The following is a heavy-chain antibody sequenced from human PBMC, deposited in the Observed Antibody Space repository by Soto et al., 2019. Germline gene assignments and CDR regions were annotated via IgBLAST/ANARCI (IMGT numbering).Heavy chain of an antibody. V-gene: IGHV1-18*01. J-gene: IGHJ5*02. D-gene: IGHD2-15*01. Sequence: QVQLVQSGAEVKKPGASVKVSCKASGYTFTNYGITWVRQAPGEGLEWMGWISAYNGNTDYAQKLQGRVTMTTDTSTSTAYMELRSLRSDDTAVYYCVRGGVGYCSGGSCPRSWFDPWGQGTLLTVSS. CDR1: GYTFTNYG. CDR3: VRGGVGYCSGGSCPRSWFDP. CDR2: ISAYNGNT.